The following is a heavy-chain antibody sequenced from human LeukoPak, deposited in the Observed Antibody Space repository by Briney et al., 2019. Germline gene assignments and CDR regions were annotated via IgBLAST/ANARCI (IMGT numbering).Heavy chain of an antibody. Sequence: ETLSLTCAVYGGSFSGYYWSWIRQPPGKGLEWVANIKQDGSEKYYVDSVKGRFTISRDNAKNSLYLQMNSLRVEDTAVYYCAREGAYCSSTSCYGLRAFDIWGQGTMVTVSS. CDR1: GGSFSGYY. CDR3: AREGAYCSSTSCYGLRAFDI. V-gene: IGHV3-7*01. J-gene: IGHJ3*02. CDR2: IKQDGSEK. D-gene: IGHD2-2*01.